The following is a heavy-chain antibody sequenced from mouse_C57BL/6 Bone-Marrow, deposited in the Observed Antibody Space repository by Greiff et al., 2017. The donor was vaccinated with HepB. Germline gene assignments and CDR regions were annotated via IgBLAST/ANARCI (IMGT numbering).Heavy chain of an antibody. D-gene: IGHD2-2*01. CDR3: ARWLPYYFDY. CDR1: GYTFTSYW. V-gene: IGHV1-52*01. J-gene: IGHJ2*01. CDR2: IDPSDSET. Sequence: QVQLKQPGAELVRPGSSVKLSCKASGYTFTSYWMHWVKQRPIQGLEWIGNIDPSDSETHYNQKFKDKATLTVDKSSSTAYMQLSSLTSEDTAVYYCARWLPYYFDYWGQGTTLTVSS.